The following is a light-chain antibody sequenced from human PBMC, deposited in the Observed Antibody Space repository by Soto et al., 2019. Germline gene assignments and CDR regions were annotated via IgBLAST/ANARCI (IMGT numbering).Light chain of an antibody. Sequence: QSALAQPASVSGSPGQSITISCTGTSSDIGGYNYVSWYQQHPGKAPKLIIYEVSNRPSGVSNRFSRSKSGNTASLTISGLQAEDESDYYCSSYTSITTVVFGTGTKVTVL. CDR2: EVS. J-gene: IGLJ1*01. V-gene: IGLV2-14*01. CDR1: SSDIGGYNY. CDR3: SSYTSITTVV.